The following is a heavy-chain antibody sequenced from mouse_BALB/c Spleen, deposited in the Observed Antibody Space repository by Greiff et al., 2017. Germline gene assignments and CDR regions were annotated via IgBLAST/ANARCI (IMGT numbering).Heavy chain of an antibody. CDR2: IWGDGST. Sequence: VKVVESGPGLVAPSQSLSITCTVSGFSLTGYGVNWVRQPPGKGLEWLGMIWGDGSTDYNSALKSRLSISKDNSKSQVFLKMNSLQTDDTARYYCAREGYDGYPYAMDYWGQGTSVTVSS. CDR1: GFSLTGYG. V-gene: IGHV2-6-7*01. CDR3: AREGYDGYPYAMDY. D-gene: IGHD2-3*01. J-gene: IGHJ4*01.